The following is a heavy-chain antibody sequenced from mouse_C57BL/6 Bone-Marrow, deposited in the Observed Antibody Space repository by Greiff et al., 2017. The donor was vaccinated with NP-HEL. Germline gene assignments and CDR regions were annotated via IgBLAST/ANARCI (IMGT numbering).Heavy chain of an antibody. D-gene: IGHD2-1*01. CDR2: IYPGSGST. CDR3: ARHYGNYGNAMDY. CDR1: GYTFTSYW. V-gene: IGHV1-55*01. Sequence: VQLQQPGAELVKPGASVKMSCKASGYTFTSYWITWVKQRPGQGLEWIGDIYPGSGSTNYNEKFKSKATLTVDTSSSTAYMQLSSLTSEDSAVYYCARHYGNYGNAMDYWGQGTSVTVSS. J-gene: IGHJ4*01.